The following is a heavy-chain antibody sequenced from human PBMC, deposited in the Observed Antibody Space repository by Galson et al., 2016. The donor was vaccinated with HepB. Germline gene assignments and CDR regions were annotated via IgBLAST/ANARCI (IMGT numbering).Heavy chain of an antibody. Sequence: SLRLSCAASGFTFDDYGMHWVRQAPGKGLEWVSGIRWNSDSIAYADSVKGRFIISRNNAKNSLYLQMNSLRTEDPALYYCSKIISPIGSTWWSGWYFDLWGLGTLVTVSS. J-gene: IGHJ2*01. CDR2: IRWNSDSI. CDR1: GFTFDDYG. D-gene: IGHD6-13*01. V-gene: IGHV3-9*01. CDR3: SKIISPIGSTWWSGWYFDL.